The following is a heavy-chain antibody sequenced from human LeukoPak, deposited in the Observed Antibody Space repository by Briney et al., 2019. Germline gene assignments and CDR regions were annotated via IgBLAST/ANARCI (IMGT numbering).Heavy chain of an antibody. J-gene: IGHJ4*02. CDR1: GDGNSVYL. V-gene: IGHV4-59*08. CDR2: IYYTGST. Sequence: PPVPLCLTRTDAGDGNSVYLCGWISQPPEKGLEWIGYIYYTGSTNYNPSLKSRVTISVHTSTNQFSLRLSSVTAADTAVYYCARSAYYYDSSGYYQFDYWGQGALVTVSS. CDR3: ARSAYYYDSSGYYQFDY. D-gene: IGHD3-22*01.